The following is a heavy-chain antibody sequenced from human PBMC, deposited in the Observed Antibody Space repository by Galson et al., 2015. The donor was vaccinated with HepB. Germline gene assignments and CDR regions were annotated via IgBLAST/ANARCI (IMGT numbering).Heavy chain of an antibody. J-gene: IGHJ4*02. CDR1: GYTFTSSG. V-gene: IGHV1-18*01. D-gene: IGHD3-22*01. CDR2: ISAYNGNT. Sequence: SVKVSCKASGYTFTSSGISWVRQAPGQGLEWMGWISAYNGNTNYAQKLQGRVTMTTDTSTSTAYMELRSLRSDDTAVYYCARGFLDYDSSGYSYWGQGTLVTVSS. CDR3: ARGFLDYDSSGYSY.